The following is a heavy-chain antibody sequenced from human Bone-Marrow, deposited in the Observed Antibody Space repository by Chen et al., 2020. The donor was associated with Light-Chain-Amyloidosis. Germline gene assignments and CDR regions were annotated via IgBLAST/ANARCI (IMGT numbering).Heavy chain of an antibody. J-gene: IGHJ3*01. CDR3: ARDEDCTGKGCPRGGDDGFDS. CDR2: INSKGNYI. Sequence: EVQLVESGGGLVKPGGSLRLSCAASGFTFNHYSMNWVRQAPGGGLEWVASINSKGNYIFHGDSVRRQSTISGEKAKNSLYLQRNGLRAEDTAVYYWARDEDCTGKGCPRGGDDGFDSWGQGTMVTVSS. CDR1: GFTFNHYS. V-gene: IGHV3-21*01. D-gene: IGHD2-8*02.